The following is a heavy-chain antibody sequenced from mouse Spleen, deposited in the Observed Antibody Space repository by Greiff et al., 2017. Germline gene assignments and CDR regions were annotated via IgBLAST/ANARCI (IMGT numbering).Heavy chain of an antibody. CDR2: INSNGGST. V-gene: IGHV5-6-2*01. Sequence: EVKLMESGGGLVKPGGFLKLSCAASGFTFSSYAMSWVRQTPEKRLEWVAAINSNGGSTYYPDTVKDRFTISRDNAKNTLYLQMSSLRSEDTALYYCARRAYYYAMDYWGQGTSVTVSS. J-gene: IGHJ4*01. CDR1: GFTFSSYA. CDR3: ARRAYYYAMDY.